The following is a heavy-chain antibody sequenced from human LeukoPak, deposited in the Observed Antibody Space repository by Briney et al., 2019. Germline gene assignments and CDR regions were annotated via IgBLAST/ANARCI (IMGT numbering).Heavy chain of an antibody. CDR3: ARGGPRSSIAALTWFDP. V-gene: IGHV1-18*01. J-gene: IGHJ5*02. Sequence: ASVKVSCKASGYTFTSYGISWVRQAPGQGLEWMGWISVYNGNTNYAQKLQGRVTMTTDTSTSTAYMEPRSLRSDDTAVYYCARGGPRSSIAALTWFDPWGQGTLVTVSS. CDR2: ISVYNGNT. CDR1: GYTFTSYG. D-gene: IGHD6-6*01.